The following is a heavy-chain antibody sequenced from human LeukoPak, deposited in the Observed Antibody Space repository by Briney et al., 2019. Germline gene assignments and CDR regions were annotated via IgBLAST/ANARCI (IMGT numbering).Heavy chain of an antibody. CDR2: INHSGST. Sequence: SETLSLTCAVYGWSFSGYYWSWIRQPPGKGLEWIGEINHSGSTNYNPSLKSRVTISVDTTKNQSSLKLSSVTAADTAVYYCARHETAQVAFDYWGQGTLVTVSS. CDR3: ARHETAQVAFDY. V-gene: IGHV4-34*01. J-gene: IGHJ4*02. D-gene: IGHD5-12*01. CDR1: GWSFSGYY.